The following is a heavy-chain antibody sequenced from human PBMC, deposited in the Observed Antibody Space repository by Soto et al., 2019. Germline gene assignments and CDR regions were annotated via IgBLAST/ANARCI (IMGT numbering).Heavy chain of an antibody. CDR3: ARYVDYGGNFLHPVPYGMDV. CDR1: GGSFSGYY. J-gene: IGHJ6*02. D-gene: IGHD4-17*01. V-gene: IGHV4-34*01. CDR2: INHSGST. Sequence: PSETLSLTCAVYGGSFSGYYWSWIRQPPGKGLEWIGEINHSGSTNYNPSLTSRVTISVDTSKNQFSLKLSSVTAADTAVYYCARYVDYGGNFLHPVPYGMDVWGQGTTVTVSS.